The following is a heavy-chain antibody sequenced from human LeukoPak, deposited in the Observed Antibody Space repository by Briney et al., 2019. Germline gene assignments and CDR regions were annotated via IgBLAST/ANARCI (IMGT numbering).Heavy chain of an antibody. CDR1: GFTFSDHY. J-gene: IGHJ4*02. D-gene: IGHD3-22*01. CDR3: ASFTYDGFDY. V-gene: IGHV3-72*01. CDR2: TRNKANSYTT. Sequence: PGGSLRLSCAASGFTFSDHYMDWVRQAPGKGLEWVGRTRNKANSYTTEYAASVKGRFTISRDDSKNSLYLQMNSLKTEDTAVYYCASFTYDGFDYWGQGTLVTVSS.